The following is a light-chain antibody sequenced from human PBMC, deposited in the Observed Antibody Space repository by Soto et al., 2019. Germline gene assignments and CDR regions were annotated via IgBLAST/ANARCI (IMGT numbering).Light chain of an antibody. V-gene: IGKV3-15*01. CDR3: QQYNNWVPIT. CDR2: GAS. Sequence: EIVLTQSPGTLSLSPGERATLSCRASQSVGRNYLAWYKQKPGQAPRLLIYGASTRATGIPARFSGSGSGTEFTLTISSLQSEDFAVYYCQQYNNWVPITFGQGTRLEIK. J-gene: IGKJ5*01. CDR1: QSVGRN.